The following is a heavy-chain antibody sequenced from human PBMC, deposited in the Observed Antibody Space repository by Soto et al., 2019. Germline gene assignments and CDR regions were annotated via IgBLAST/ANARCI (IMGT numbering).Heavy chain of an antibody. Sequence: EVHLVESGGGLVQPGGSLKLSCAASGFTFGGAAMHWVRQASWKRVDWLVRMRSKANSYATAYAASVKGRFTISRDDSANTAYLQMDSLKTVDTAVYSCGRQASDFDNASPRYYLDVCGKGNTVTVAS. CDR1: GFTFGGAA. J-gene: IGHJ6*03. D-gene: IGHD3-9*01. CDR2: MRSKANSYAT. CDR3: GRQASDFDNASPRYYLDV. V-gene: IGHV3-73*01.